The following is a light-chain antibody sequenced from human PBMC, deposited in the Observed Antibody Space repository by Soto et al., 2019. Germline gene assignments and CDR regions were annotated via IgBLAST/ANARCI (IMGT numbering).Light chain of an antibody. CDR2: GAT. J-gene: IGKJ5*01. V-gene: IGKV1-9*01. Sequence: SQLTPSLSSGCAAVRDSVASACRASQGISNYLAWHQQKPGKTPSLLIYGATTLQSGVPSRFSGSGSGTDFALTISSLQPEEFATDDCQQLKSYVTFGQGTRLEIK. CDR3: QQLKSYVT. CDR1: QGISNY.